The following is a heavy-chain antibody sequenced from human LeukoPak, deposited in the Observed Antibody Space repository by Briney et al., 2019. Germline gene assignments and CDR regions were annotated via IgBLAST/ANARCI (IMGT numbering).Heavy chain of an antibody. CDR2: ITGAGSST. V-gene: IGHV3-23*01. CDR1: GFTLKSYG. Sequence: GGPLRLSCAASGFTLKSYGMTWVRQVPGKGLEWVSSITGAGSSTKYADSVSGRFTISRDNSKNTLSLQMTGLRAEDTAVYYCARKVAVAMDLDYWGQGTLVTVSS. D-gene: IGHD5-18*01. CDR3: ARKVAVAMDLDY. J-gene: IGHJ4*02.